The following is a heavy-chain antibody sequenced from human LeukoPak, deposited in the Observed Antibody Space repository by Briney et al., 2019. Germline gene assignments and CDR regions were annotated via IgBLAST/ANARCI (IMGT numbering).Heavy chain of an antibody. CDR3: ARDPGADTAMASNWFDP. V-gene: IGHV3-30-3*01. Sequence: PGRSLRLSCVASGFTFSSYAMHWVRQAPGKGLEWVAVISYDGSNKYYADSVKGRFTISRDNSKNTLYLQMNSLRAEDTAVYYCARDPGADTAMASNWFDPWGQGTLVTVSS. D-gene: IGHD5-18*01. CDR2: ISYDGSNK. CDR1: GFTFSSYA. J-gene: IGHJ5*02.